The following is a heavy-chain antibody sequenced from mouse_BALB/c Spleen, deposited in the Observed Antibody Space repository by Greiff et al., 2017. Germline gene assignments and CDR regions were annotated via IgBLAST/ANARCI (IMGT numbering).Heavy chain of an antibody. J-gene: IGHJ3*01. CDR2: IDPANGNT. V-gene: IGHV14-3*02. Sequence: VQLQQSGAELVKPGASVKLSCTASGFNIKDTYMHWVKQRPEQGLEWIGRIDPANGNTKYDPKFQGKATITADTSSNTAYLQLSSLTSEDTAVYYCAPDGYSRGFAYWGQGTLVTVSA. CDR1: GFNIKDTY. D-gene: IGHD2-3*01. CDR3: APDGYSRGFAY.